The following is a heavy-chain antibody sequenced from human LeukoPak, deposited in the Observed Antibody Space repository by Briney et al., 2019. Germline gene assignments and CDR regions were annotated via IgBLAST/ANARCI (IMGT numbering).Heavy chain of an antibody. CDR1: GYSFTNFW. CDR3: ARLPLQVGPLDF. D-gene: IGHD3-3*01. J-gene: IGHJ4*02. Sequence: GESLKISCKGSGYSFTNFWIGWVRQMPGKGLEWMGIIYPGDSDTRYSPSFQGQVTISADKPITTAYLHWSSLKVSDTAMYYCARLPLQVGPLDFWGQGTLVTVSS. V-gene: IGHV5-51*01. CDR2: IYPGDSDT.